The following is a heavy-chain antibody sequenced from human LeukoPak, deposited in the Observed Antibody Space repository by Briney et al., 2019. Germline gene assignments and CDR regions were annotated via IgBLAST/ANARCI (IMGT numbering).Heavy chain of an antibody. CDR1: GDTFSSYA. Sequence: ASVKVSCKAPGDTFSSYAISWVRQAPGQGLEWMGRIIPILGIANYAQKFQGRVTITADKSTSTAYMELSSLRSEDTAVYYCARGHKYSSSWHYYFDYWGQGTLVTVSS. D-gene: IGHD6-13*01. CDR2: IIPILGIA. CDR3: ARGHKYSSSWHYYFDY. J-gene: IGHJ4*02. V-gene: IGHV1-69*04.